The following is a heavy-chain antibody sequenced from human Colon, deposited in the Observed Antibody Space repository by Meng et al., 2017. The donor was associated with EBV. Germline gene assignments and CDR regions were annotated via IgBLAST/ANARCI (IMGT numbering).Heavy chain of an antibody. V-gene: IGHV4-4*02. Sequence: QGQLQEPGPWLGQPSGTPSLTCGVSGVSISSNIRWTWVRQPPGKGLEWIGDIDDSGSTNYNPSLNSRISISLDKSKNHFSLKVNSVTAADTAVYYCARGKQDAWELLAYWGQGALVTVSS. D-gene: IGHD1-26*01. CDR2: IDDSGST. J-gene: IGHJ4*02. CDR1: GVSISSNIR. CDR3: ARGKQDAWELLAY.